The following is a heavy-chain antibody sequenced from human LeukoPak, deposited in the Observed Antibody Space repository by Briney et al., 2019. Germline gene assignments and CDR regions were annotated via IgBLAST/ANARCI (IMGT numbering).Heavy chain of an antibody. J-gene: IGHJ3*02. V-gene: IGHV4-30-2*01. CDR1: GGSISSGGYS. CDR2: IYHSGST. D-gene: IGHD3-22*01. Sequence: SETLSLTCAVSGGSISSGGYSWSWIRQPPGKGLEWIGYIYHSGSTYYNPSLKSRVTISVDRSKNQFSLKLSSVTAADTAVYYCARTNYYDSSGSSAFDIWGQGTMVTVSS. CDR3: ARTNYYDSSGSSAFDI.